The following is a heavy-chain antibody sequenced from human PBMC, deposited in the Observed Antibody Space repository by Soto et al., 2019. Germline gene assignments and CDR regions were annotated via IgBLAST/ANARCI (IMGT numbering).Heavy chain of an antibody. V-gene: IGHV5-10-1*01. D-gene: IGHD5-18*01. Sequence: PGESLKISCKGSGYSFTSYWISWVRQMPGKGLEWMGRIDPSDSYTNYSPSFQGHVTISADKSISTAYLQWSGLKASDTAMYYCARHTDTAMDLYYYYGMDVWGQGTTVTVSS. CDR2: IDPSDSYT. CDR3: ARHTDTAMDLYYYYGMDV. CDR1: GYSFTSYW. J-gene: IGHJ6*02.